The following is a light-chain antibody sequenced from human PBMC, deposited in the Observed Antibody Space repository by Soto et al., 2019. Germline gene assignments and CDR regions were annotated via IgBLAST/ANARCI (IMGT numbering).Light chain of an antibody. J-gene: IGKJ1*01. CDR1: QSISNH. Sequence: DIQMTQSPSSLSASVEDRVIITCRASQSISNHLNWYQQKPGKAPQLLIFAASSLQSGVPSRFSGSRSGPDFTLTISSLQPEDFATYYGQQSYSSPTKIGQGTKV. CDR2: AAS. V-gene: IGKV1-39*01. CDR3: QQSYSSPTK.